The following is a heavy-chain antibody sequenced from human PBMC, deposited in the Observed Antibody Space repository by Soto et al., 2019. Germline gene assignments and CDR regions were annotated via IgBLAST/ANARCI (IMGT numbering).Heavy chain of an antibody. CDR1: GDSISTVDYF. CDR3: ARGRYCLTGRCFRKWFDS. D-gene: IGHD2-15*01. CDR2: IYKSTTT. V-gene: IGHV4-30-4*01. J-gene: IGHJ5*01. Sequence: PSETLSLTCSVSGDSISTVDYFWAWIRQPPGQALEYIGYIYKSTTTYYNPSFEGRVAISLDTSKSQFSLTVTSVTAADTAVYFCARGRYCLTGRCFRKWFDSWGQGTLVTVSS.